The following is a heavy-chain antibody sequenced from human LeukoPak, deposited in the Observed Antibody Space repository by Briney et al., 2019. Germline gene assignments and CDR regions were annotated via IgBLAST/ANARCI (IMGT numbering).Heavy chain of an antibody. CDR3: ARAVYVWYYFDY. J-gene: IGHJ4*02. D-gene: IGHD2/OR15-2a*01. V-gene: IGHV4-30-4*01. Sequence: NPSETLSLTCTVSGVSISSGDYYWSWLRQPPGKGLEWIGYIYYSGSTYYNPSLKSRVTISVDTSKNQFSLKLSSVTAADTAVYYCARAVYVWYYFDYWGQGTLVTVSS. CDR1: GVSISSGDYY. CDR2: IYYSGST.